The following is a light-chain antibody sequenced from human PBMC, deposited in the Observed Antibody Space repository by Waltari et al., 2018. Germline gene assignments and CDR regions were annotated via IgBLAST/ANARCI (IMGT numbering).Light chain of an antibody. J-gene: IGLJ2*01. V-gene: IGLV2-14*03. CDR3: SSYTSSSTLV. CDR1: TSAVGCYYY. Sequence: QSALAQPASVSGSPGQSITISCTGTTSAVGCYYYVPWYQQQPGKAPKLIIYDVSNRPSGVSNRFFGSKSGNTASLTISGLQAEDEADYYCSSYTSSSTLVFGGGTKVTVL. CDR2: DVS.